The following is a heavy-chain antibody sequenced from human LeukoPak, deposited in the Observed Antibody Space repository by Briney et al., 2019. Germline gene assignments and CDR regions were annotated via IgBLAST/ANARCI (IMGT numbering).Heavy chain of an antibody. V-gene: IGHV1-8*01. Sequence: ASVKVSCKASGYTFTSYDINWVRQATGQGLEWMGWMNPNSGNTGYARKFQGRVTMTRNTSISTAYMELSSLRSEDTAVYYCASYDFWSGERGDYWGQGTLVTVSS. CDR1: GYTFTSYD. CDR3: ASYDFWSGERGDY. CDR2: MNPNSGNT. J-gene: IGHJ4*02. D-gene: IGHD3-3*01.